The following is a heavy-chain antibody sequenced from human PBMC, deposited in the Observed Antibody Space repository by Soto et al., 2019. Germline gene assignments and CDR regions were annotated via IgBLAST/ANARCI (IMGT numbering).Heavy chain of an antibody. CDR1: GGSVSSGSYY. CDR2: IYHSGST. V-gene: IGHV4-30-2*01. CDR3: ARGELELRPFDY. Sequence: TLSLTCTVSGGSVSSGSYYWSWIRQPPGKGLEWIGYIYHSGSTYYNPSLKSRVTISVDRSKNQFSLKLSSVTAADTAVYYCARGELELRPFDYWGQGTLVTVSS. D-gene: IGHD1-7*01. J-gene: IGHJ4*02.